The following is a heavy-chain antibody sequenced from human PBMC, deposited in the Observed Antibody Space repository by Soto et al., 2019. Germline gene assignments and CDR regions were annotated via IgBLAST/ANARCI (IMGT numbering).Heavy chain of an antibody. J-gene: IGHJ5*02. D-gene: IGHD2-21*02. V-gene: IGHV4-59*01. CDR1: GGSISSYY. CDR2: IYYSGST. Sequence: SETLSLTYTVSGGSISSYYWSWIRQPPGKGLEWIGYIYYSGSTNYNPSLKSRVTISVDTSKNQFSLKLSSVTAADTAVYYCARGAYCGGDCYGPDDPWGQGTLVTVSS. CDR3: ARGAYCGGDCYGPDDP.